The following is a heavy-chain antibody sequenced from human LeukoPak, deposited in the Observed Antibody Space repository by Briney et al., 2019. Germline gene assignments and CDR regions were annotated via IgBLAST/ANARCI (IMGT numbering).Heavy chain of an antibody. CDR3: AREGVTKYYFDY. CDR1: GGSISSYY. D-gene: IGHD4-11*01. J-gene: IGHJ4*02. V-gene: IGHV4-59*01. Sequence: PSETLSLTCTVSGGSISSYYWNWIRQPPGKGLEWIGYIYYSGNTNYNPSLKSRVTISVDTSKNQFSLKLSSVTAADTAVYYCAREGVTKYYFDYWGQGTLVTVSS. CDR2: IYYSGNT.